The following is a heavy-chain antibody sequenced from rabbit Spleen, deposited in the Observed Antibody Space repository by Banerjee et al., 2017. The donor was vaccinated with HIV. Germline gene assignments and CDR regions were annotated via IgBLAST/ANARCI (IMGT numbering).Heavy chain of an antibody. CDR1: GFSFSGNY. J-gene: IGHJ4*01. CDR3: VREVAARFNL. Sequence: QEQLEESGGGLVQPEGSLTLTCTASGFSFSGNYYMCWVRQAPGKGPEWIACIHNGDASTYYARWVNGRFTISSDNAQNTVDLQMNSLTAADTATYFCVREVAARFNLWGPGTLVTVS. V-gene: IGHV1S47*01. D-gene: IGHD4-1*01. CDR2: IHNGDAST.